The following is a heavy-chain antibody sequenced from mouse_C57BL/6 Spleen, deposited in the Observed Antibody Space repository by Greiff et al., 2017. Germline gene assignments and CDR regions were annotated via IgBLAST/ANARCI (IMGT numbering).Heavy chain of an antibody. V-gene: IGHV1-50*01. CDR2: IEPSDSYT. CDR3: SRSDDGSSRYAMDY. CDR1: GYTFTSYW. Sequence: QVQLQQSGAELVKPGASVKLSCKASGYTFTSYWMQWVKQRPGQGLEWIGEIEPSDSYTTYNQKFKGKATLTVDTSSSTAYMQLSSLTSEDSAVYYCSRSDDGSSRYAMDYWGQGTSVTVSA. D-gene: IGHD1-1*01. J-gene: IGHJ4*01.